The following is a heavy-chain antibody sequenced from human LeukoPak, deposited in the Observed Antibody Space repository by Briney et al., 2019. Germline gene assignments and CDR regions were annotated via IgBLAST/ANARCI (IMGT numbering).Heavy chain of an antibody. D-gene: IGHD4-23*01. CDR3: ARLKVVTHDAFDI. CDR1: GYSFTSYW. V-gene: IGHV5-51*01. CDR2: IYPGDSDT. Sequence: GESLKISCKGSGYSFTSYWIGWVRQLPGKGLEWMGIIYPGDSDTRYSPSFQGQVTISADKSISTAYLQWSSLKASDTAMYYCARLKVVTHDAFDIWGQGTMVTVSS. J-gene: IGHJ3*02.